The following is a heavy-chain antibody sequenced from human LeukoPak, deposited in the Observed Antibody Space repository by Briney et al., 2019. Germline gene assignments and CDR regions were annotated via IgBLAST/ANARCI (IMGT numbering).Heavy chain of an antibody. D-gene: IGHD2-2*02. V-gene: IGHV4-39*07. CDR3: ARVTWTVVPAAIPSPPVDYYYYMDV. CDR1: GGSISSSSYY. J-gene: IGHJ6*03. CDR2: IYYSGST. Sequence: SETLSLTCTVSGGSISSSSYYWGWIRQPPGKGLEWIGSIYYSGSTKYNPSLKSRVTRSVETSKDEFSLKLSSVTAADTAVYYCARVTWTVVPAAIPSPPVDYYYYMDVWGKGTTVTVSS.